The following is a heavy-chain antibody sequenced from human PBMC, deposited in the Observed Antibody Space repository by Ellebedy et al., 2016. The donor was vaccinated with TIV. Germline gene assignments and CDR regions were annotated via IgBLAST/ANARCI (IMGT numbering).Heavy chain of an antibody. CDR3: ARSDYGLDY. J-gene: IGHJ4*02. D-gene: IGHD3-16*01. CDR1: GGSFSGYH. V-gene: IGHV4-59*01. CDR2: VYSSGST. Sequence: MPSETLSLTCTVSGGSFSGYHWNWIRQPPGKGLEWIGYVYSSGSTDYNPSLRSRVTISLEMSNNQFSLNLTSVTAADTAVYYCARSDYGLDYWGQGTLVTVSS.